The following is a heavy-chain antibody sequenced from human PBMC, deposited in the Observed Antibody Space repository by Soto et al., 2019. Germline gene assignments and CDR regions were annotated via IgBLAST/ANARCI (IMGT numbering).Heavy chain of an antibody. Sequence: QITLKESGPPLVKPTQTLTLTCTFSAFSLSTGGVGVGWIRQPPGKALEWLAFIYWDDDKRYSPSLRSRLTITKDTSKNQVVLTMTNMDPVDTATYYCIQSRCGGDCLQSYASYYYYGMDVWGQGTTVTVSS. CDR3: IQSRCGGDCLQSYASYYYYGMDV. J-gene: IGHJ6*02. CDR2: IYWDDDK. V-gene: IGHV2-5*02. D-gene: IGHD2-21*02. CDR1: AFSLSTGGVG.